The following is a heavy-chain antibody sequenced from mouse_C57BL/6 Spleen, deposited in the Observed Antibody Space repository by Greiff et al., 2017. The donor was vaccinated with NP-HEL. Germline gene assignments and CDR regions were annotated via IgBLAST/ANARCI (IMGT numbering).Heavy chain of an antibody. CDR2: ISSGGSYT. V-gene: IGHV5-6*01. CDR3: ARRSGSSYYFDY. Sequence: EVQGVESGGDLVKPGGSLKLSCAASGFTFSSYGMSWVRQTPDKRLEWVATISSGGSYTYYPDSVKGRFTISRDNAKNTLYLQMSSLKSEDTAMYYCARRSGSSYYFDYWGQGTTLTVSS. CDR1: GFTFSSYG. D-gene: IGHD1-1*01. J-gene: IGHJ2*01.